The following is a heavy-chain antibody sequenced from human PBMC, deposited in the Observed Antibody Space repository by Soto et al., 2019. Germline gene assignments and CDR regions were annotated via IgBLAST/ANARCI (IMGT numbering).Heavy chain of an antibody. V-gene: IGHV3-66*01. Sequence: GGSLRLSCAASGFTVSSNYMIWVRQAPGKGLEWISITYSGGSTYYADSVKGRFTISRDSSKNTVSLQMNSLRAEDTAVYYCARDRGSPRAFDIWGLGTMVTVS. CDR3: ARDRGSPRAFDI. J-gene: IGHJ3*02. CDR1: GFTVSSNY. CDR2: TYSGGST. D-gene: IGHD3-10*01.